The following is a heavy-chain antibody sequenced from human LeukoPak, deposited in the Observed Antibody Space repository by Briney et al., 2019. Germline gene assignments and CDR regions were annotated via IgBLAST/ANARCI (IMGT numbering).Heavy chain of an antibody. CDR2: INPSGGST. CDR3: ASPEGGYSYGYVY. Sequence: GASVKVSCKASGYTFTNYYMHWVRQAPGQGLEWMGIINPSGGSTSYAQKFQGRVTITADESTSTAYMELSSLRSEDTAVYYCASPEGGYSYGYVYWGQGTLVTVSS. D-gene: IGHD5-18*01. CDR1: GYTFTNYY. V-gene: IGHV1-46*01. J-gene: IGHJ4*02.